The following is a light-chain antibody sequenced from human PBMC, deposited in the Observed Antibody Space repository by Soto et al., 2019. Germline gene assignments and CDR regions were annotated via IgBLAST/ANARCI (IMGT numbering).Light chain of an antibody. CDR1: ESISGR. CDR2: KAS. Sequence: DIQMTQSPSTLSASVGDRVSITCRASESISGRLAWYQQKPGKAPKLLIYKASSLQSGVPSRFSGRGSGTEFTLTISGLQPDDVATYYCQQYNSYLYTFGQGTKLKIK. CDR3: QQYNSYLYT. J-gene: IGKJ2*01. V-gene: IGKV1-5*03.